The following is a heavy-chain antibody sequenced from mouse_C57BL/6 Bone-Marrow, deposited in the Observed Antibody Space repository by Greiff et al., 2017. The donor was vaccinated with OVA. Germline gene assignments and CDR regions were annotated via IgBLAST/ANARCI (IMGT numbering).Heavy chain of an antibody. V-gene: IGHV1-81*01. Sequence: VQLQQSGAELAGPGASVKLSCKASGYTFTSYGISWVKQRTGQGLEWIGEIYPRSGNTYYNEKFKGKATLTADKSSSTAYMELRSLTSEDSAVYFCARWGGNYSYYFDYWGQGTTLTVSS. J-gene: IGHJ2*01. CDR3: ARWGGNYSYYFDY. CDR1: GYTFTSYG. D-gene: IGHD2-1*01. CDR2: IYPRSGNT.